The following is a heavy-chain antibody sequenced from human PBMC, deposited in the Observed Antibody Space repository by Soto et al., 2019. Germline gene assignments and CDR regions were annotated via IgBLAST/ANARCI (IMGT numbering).Heavy chain of an antibody. V-gene: IGHV3-74*01. Sequence: EVQLVDSGGGLVQPGGSLRLSCAGSGFTFSNYWMHWVRQAPGKGLEWVSRIDHDGPTDYADSVRGRFTISRDNAENTLYLQINSLRPEDTAVYYCVRDSHGDYWGQGTLVTVSS. CDR1: GFTFSNYW. J-gene: IGHJ4*02. CDR2: IDHDGPT. CDR3: VRDSHGDY.